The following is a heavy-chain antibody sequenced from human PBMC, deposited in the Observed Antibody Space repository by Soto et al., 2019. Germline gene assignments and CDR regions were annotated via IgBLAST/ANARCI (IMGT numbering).Heavy chain of an antibody. CDR2: FNPDNQNT. CDR1: GYRFTTYG. D-gene: IGHD3-16*01. V-gene: IGHV1-18*01. J-gene: IGHJ4*02. CDR3: ARVRFGDPFDF. Sequence: GASVKVSCKVSGYRFTTYGINCVRQAPGQGLEWVGWFNPDNQNTNYAQKFQDRVSLTTDSSTNTAYMELRDLRSDDTAVYYCARVRFGDPFDFWGQGSLVTVSS.